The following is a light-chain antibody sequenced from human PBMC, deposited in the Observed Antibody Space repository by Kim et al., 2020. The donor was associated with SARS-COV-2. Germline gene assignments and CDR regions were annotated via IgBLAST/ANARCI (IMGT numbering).Light chain of an antibody. CDR1: QSVSNRY. CDR2: GAS. J-gene: IGKJ4*01. Sequence: EIVVTQSPGTLSLSPWERATLSCRASQSVSNRYLAWYQQKPGQAPRLLIYGASNRATGIPDRFSGSGSGTDFTLTISRLEPEDFAMYYCQQYGSSPLTFGGGTKVEIK. CDR3: QQYGSSPLT. V-gene: IGKV3-20*01.